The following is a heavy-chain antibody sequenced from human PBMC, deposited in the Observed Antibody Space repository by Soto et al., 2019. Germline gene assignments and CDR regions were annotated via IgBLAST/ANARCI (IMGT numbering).Heavy chain of an antibody. J-gene: IGHJ6*02. CDR3: AREVAGTGTLGYYYGMDV. CDR2: IYYSGST. Sequence: SETLSLTCTVSGGSISSGGYYWSWIRQHPGKGLEWIGYIYYSGSTYYNPSLKSRVTISVDTSKNQFSLKLSSVTAADTAVYYCAREVAGTGTLGYYYGMDVWGQGTTVTVSS. D-gene: IGHD6-19*01. V-gene: IGHV4-31*03. CDR1: GGSISSGGYY.